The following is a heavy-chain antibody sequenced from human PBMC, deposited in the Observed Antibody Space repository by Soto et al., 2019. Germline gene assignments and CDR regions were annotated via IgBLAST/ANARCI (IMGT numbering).Heavy chain of an antibody. D-gene: IGHD1-26*01. V-gene: IGHV3-30*18. CDR1: GFTFSSYG. CDR2: IAYDGSNK. J-gene: IGHJ4*02. CDR3: AKAGRVGAIDS. Sequence: QVQLVESGGGVVQPVRSLRLSCAASGFTFSSYGMHWVRQAPGKGLEWVAVIAYDGSNKYYADSVKGRFTISRYNSKNTLYLEMNSLRAEDRAGYYCAKAGRVGAIDSWGQGTLVTVSS.